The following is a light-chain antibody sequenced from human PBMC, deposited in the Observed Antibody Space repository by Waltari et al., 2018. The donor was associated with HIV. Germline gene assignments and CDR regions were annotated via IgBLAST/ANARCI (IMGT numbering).Light chain of an antibody. CDR1: QSVSNKF. CDR2: GAS. J-gene: IGKJ2*03. V-gene: IGKV3-20*01. CDR3: QQYGSSTYS. Sequence: VLTQPPGTVSLSPGDRATPSRRASQSVSNKFLAWYQHKRGQAPRLLVYGASSRARGIPDRFSGSGSGTDFTLTISRLEPEDFAMYFCQQYGSSTYSFGQGTKLEIK.